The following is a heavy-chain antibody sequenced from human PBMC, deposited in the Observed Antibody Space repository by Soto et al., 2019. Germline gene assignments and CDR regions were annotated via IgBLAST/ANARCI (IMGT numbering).Heavy chain of an antibody. J-gene: IGHJ4*02. Sequence: QVQLVQSGGEVKKPGASVNISCKATGYTFISYSITWVRQAPGQGLEWMGWISTYNGNTKYAQSLQGRVTLTRDTSTNTACMEIRGLRSDDTAIYYCARGGAHSTGWYDYFDQWGQGTLVAVSS. D-gene: IGHD6-13*01. V-gene: IGHV1-18*04. CDR1: GYTFISYS. CDR2: ISTYNGNT. CDR3: ARGGAHSTGWYDYFDQ.